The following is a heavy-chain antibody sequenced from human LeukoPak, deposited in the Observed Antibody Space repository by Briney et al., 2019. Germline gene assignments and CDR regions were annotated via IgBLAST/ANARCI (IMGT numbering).Heavy chain of an antibody. Sequence: PSETLFLTCTVSGGSISSYYWSWIRQPPGKGLEWIGYIYYSGSTNYNPSLKSRVTISVDTSKNQFSLKLSSVTAADTAVYYCARVEYGSSSHLDYWGQGTLVTVSS. V-gene: IGHV4-59*01. D-gene: IGHD6-6*01. CDR2: IYYSGST. CDR3: ARVEYGSSSHLDY. CDR1: GGSISSYY. J-gene: IGHJ4*02.